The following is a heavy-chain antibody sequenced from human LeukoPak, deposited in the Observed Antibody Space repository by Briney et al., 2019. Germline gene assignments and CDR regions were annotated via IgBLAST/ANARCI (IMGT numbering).Heavy chain of an antibody. CDR1: GGSINSYY. D-gene: IGHD5-12*01. V-gene: IGHV4-4*07. J-gene: IGHJ5*02. CDR2: IYTTGST. CDR3: ASQKYGGNGPYNWFDP. Sequence: PSETLSLTCTVSGGSINSYYWNWIRQPAGKGLEWIGRIYTTGSTNYNPSLKSRVTMSLDTSKNQFSLKLSSVTAADTAVYYCASQKYGGNGPYNWFDPWGQGTLVTVSS.